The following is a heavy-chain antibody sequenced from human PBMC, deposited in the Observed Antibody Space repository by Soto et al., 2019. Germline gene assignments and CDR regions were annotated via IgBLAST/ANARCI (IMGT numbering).Heavy chain of an antibody. CDR2: IYYSGST. J-gene: IGHJ5*02. D-gene: IGHD3-9*01. CDR1: GCSISCGGYY. V-gene: IGHV4-31*02. CDR3: ARGNGIVGYFEGWFDP. Sequence: TLSFTCTISGCSISCGGYYWSWLRQHAGKGLEWIGYIYYSGSTYYNPSLKSRVTISVDTSKNQFSLKLSSVTAADTAVYYCARGNGIVGYFEGWFDPWGQGTLVTVSS.